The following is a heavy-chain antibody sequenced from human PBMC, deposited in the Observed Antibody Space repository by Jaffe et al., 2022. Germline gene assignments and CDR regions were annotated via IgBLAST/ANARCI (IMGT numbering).Heavy chain of an antibody. CDR1: GGSISSYY. J-gene: IGHJ4*02. V-gene: IGHV4-59*01. CDR3: ARGPQVPAAGYFDY. D-gene: IGHD2-2*01. CDR2: IYYSGST. Sequence: QVQLQESGPGLVKPSETLSLTCTVSGGSISSYYWSWIRQPPGKGLEWIGYIYYSGSTNYNPSLKSRVTISVDTSKNQFSLKLSSVTAADTAVYYCARGPQVPAAGYFDYWGQGTLVTVSS.